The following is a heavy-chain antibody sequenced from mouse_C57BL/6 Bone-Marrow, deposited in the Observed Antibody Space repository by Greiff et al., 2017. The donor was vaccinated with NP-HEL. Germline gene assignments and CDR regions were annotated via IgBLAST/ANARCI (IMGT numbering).Heavy chain of an antibody. CDR1: GYTFTSYW. V-gene: IGHV1-72*01. D-gene: IGHD2-4*01. J-gene: IGHJ4*01. CDR2: IDPNSGGT. CDR3: ARIYYDSYYAMDY. Sequence: VQLQESGTVLARPGASVKMSCKTSGYTFTSYWMHWVKQRPGRGLEWIGRIDPNSGGTKYNEKFKSKATLTVDKPSSTAYMQLSSLTSEDSAVYYCARIYYDSYYAMDYWGQGTSVTVSS.